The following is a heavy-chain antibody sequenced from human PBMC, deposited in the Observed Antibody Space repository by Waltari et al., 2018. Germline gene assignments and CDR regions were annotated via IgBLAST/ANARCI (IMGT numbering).Heavy chain of an antibody. CDR1: YTFTAYG. Sequence: YTFTAYGLSWVRQAPGQGLEWMGWNRAPNDKTNYAQKFQDRATMTTDTTTSTAYMELRSLRSDDTAVYYCARRFIGAFDIWGQGTMVTVSS. V-gene: IGHV1-18*04. D-gene: IGHD3-3*01. J-gene: IGHJ3*02. CDR2: NRAPNDKT. CDR3: ARRFIGAFDI.